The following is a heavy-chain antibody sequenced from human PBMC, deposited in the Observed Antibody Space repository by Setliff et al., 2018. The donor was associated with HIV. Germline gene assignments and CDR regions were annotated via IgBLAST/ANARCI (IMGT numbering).Heavy chain of an antibody. J-gene: IGHJ4*02. Sequence: SETLSLTCTFSGSSIGCDDVYWSWIRQPPGKGLEWIGEINHSGSTNYNPSLKSRVSISVDTSKSQFSLRLGSVTAADTAVYYCARLKAVVRYFDYWGQGTLVTVSS. V-gene: IGHV4-39*01. CDR3: ARLKAVVRYFDY. CDR2: INHSGST. D-gene: IGHD6-19*01. CDR1: GSSIGCDDVY.